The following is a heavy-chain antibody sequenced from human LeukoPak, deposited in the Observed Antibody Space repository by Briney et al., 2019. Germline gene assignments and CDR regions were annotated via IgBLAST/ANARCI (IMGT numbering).Heavy chain of an antibody. Sequence: PGGSMRLSCAASGLTFSSYCMSWVRQAPGKGLEWVANIKQDGSEKYYVDSVKGRFTISRDNAKNSLYLQMNSLRAEDTAVYYCARSGNFDYWGQGTLVTVSS. D-gene: IGHD2-15*01. V-gene: IGHV3-7*03. CDR3: ARSGNFDY. CDR1: GLTFSSYC. CDR2: IKQDGSEK. J-gene: IGHJ4*02.